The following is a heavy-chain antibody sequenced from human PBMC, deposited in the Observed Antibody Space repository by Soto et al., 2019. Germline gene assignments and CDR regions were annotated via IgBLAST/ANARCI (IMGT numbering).Heavy chain of an antibody. V-gene: IGHV4-59*01. Sequence: SETLSLTCTVSGGSISSYYWSWIRQPPGKGLEWIGYIYYSGSTNYNPSLKSRVTISVDTSKNQFSLKLSSVTAADTAVYYCARVSGYSYGYLFDYWGQGTLVTSPQ. CDR3: ARVSGYSYGYLFDY. J-gene: IGHJ4*02. CDR2: IYYSGST. CDR1: GGSISSYY. D-gene: IGHD5-18*01.